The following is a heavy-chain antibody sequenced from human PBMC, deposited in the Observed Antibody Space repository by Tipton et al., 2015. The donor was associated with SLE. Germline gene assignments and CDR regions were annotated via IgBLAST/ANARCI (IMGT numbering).Heavy chain of an antibody. CDR1: GGSFSGYY. D-gene: IGHD4-23*01. J-gene: IGHJ5*02. CDR2: INHSGST. CDR3: ARGGRGDGGNPFDP. V-gene: IGHV4-34*01. Sequence: TLSLTCAVYGGSFSGYYWSWIRQPPGKGLEWIGEINHSGSTNYNPSLKSRVTISMDTSKNQLSLKLSSVTAADTAVYYCARGGRGDGGNPFDPWGQGTLVTGSS.